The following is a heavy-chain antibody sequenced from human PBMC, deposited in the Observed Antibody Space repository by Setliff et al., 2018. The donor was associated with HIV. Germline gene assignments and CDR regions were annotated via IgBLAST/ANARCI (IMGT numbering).Heavy chain of an antibody. V-gene: IGHV4-34*01. J-gene: IGHJ4*02. CDR2: VSSRGDT. CDR3: ARSIVPVASGYYYFEY. CDR1: GGSFSDNY. Sequence: PSETLSLTCAVYGGSFSDNYWSWIRQPPGKGLEWIGRVSSRGDTNYNPSLKSRVTISVDTSKNQFSLRLSSVAAGDTAVYYCARSIVPVASGYYYFEYWGQGTLVTAPQ. D-gene: IGHD3-3*01.